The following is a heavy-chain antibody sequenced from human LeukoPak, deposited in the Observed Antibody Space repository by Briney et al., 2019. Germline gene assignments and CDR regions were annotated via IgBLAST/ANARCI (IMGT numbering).Heavy chain of an antibody. CDR2: ISTYTGNS. CDR3: ARTMTTMATHGELDF. CDR1: GYTFSNYV. D-gene: IGHD4-17*01. Sequence: ASVKVSCKASGYTFSNYVLTWVRQAPGQGLEWMGRISTYTGNSNYAQKFQGRVSLTTDTSTSTSYMELRNLSSDDTALYFCARTMTTMATHGELDFWGQGTLVTVSS. V-gene: IGHV1-18*01. J-gene: IGHJ4*02.